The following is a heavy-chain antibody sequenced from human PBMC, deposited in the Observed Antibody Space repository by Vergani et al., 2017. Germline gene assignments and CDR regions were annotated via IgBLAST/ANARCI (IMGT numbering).Heavy chain of an antibody. Sequence: QVQLVESGGGVVQPGRSLRLSCAASGFRFSSYGMNWVRQAPGKGLEWVAVIWYDGSNKYYADSVKGRFTISRDNSQNTVNLQMNSLRAEDTAVYYCATFGGVIGTGRGQGTLVTVSS. CDR1: GFRFSSYG. CDR2: IWYDGSNK. D-gene: IGHD3-16*02. CDR3: ATFGGVIGTG. V-gene: IGHV3-33*01. J-gene: IGHJ4*02.